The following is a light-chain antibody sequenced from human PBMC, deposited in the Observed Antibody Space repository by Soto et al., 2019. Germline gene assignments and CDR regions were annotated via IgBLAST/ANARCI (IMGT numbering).Light chain of an antibody. CDR2: DTS. CDR3: QQYHKWPPFT. J-gene: IGKJ2*01. Sequence: EIVMTQSPATLSVSSGERDTLSCRASQTVSTNLAWYQQKPGQAPRVLIFDTSTRATGIPARFSGSGSGTEFTLTISSLQSEDFAVYYCQQYHKWPPFTFGQGTKLEIK. V-gene: IGKV3-15*01. CDR1: QTVSTN.